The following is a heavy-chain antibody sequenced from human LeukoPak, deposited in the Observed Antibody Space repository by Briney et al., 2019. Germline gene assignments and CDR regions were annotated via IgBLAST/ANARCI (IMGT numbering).Heavy chain of an antibody. CDR3: TRDSGYCNDDSCHHFDY. CDR2: ISTSGGTT. CDR1: GFTFSSFP. Sequence: PGGSLRLSCAASGFTFSSFPMHWVRQVPGKGLEWISYISTSGGTTYYGDSVKGRFTISRDNAKNSLYLQMSSLRAEDTAVYYCTRDSGYCNDDSCHHFDYWGQGTLVAVSS. D-gene: IGHD2-15*01. J-gene: IGHJ4*02. V-gene: IGHV3-48*04.